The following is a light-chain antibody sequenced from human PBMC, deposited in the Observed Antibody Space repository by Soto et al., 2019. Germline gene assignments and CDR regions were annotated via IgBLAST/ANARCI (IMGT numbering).Light chain of an antibody. CDR3: QQRSNWPPT. Sequence: EIVMTRSPASLSVSPGYRATLSCRASQSISSSLAWYQQKPGQAPSLLIYDASNRATGVPARFSGSGSGTDFTLTISSLEPEDFAAYYCQQRSNWPPTFGQGTKVDTK. CDR1: QSISSS. CDR2: DAS. J-gene: IGKJ1*01. V-gene: IGKV3-11*01.